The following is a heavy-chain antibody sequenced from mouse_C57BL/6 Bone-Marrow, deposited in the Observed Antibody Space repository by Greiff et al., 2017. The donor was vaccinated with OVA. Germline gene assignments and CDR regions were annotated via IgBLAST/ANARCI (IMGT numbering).Heavy chain of an antibody. V-gene: IGHV5-12*01. J-gene: IGHJ3*01. D-gene: IGHD1-1*01. CDR1: GFTFSDYY. CDR2: ISNGGGST. Sequence: EVMLVESGGGLVQPGGSLKLSCAASGFTFSDYYMYWVRQTPEKRLEWVAYISNGGGSTYYPDTVKGRFTISRDNAKNTLYLQMSRLKSEDTAMYYCARPLNYYGSSPWFAYWGRGTLVTVSA. CDR3: ARPLNYYGSSPWFAY.